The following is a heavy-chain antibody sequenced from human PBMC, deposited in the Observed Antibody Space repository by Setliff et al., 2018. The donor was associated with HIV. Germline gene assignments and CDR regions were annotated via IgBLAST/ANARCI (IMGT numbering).Heavy chain of an antibody. CDR2: ISSSGSYI. Sequence: GGSLRLSCTASGFTFIDYALNWVRQAPGKGLEWVSSISSSGSYIYYAESVKGRFTISRDNSLYLQMDSLRAEDTAVYYCARSRSTRDAFDIWGQGTMVTVSS. CDR3: ARSRSTRDAFDI. CDR1: GFTFIDYA. V-gene: IGHV3-21*01. D-gene: IGHD2-2*01. J-gene: IGHJ3*02.